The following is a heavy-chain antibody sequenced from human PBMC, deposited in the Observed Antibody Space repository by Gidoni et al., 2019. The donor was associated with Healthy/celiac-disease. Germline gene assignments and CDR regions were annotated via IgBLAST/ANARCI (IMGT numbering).Heavy chain of an antibody. V-gene: IGHV1-18*01. Sequence: QVQLVQSGAEVKKPGASVKVSCKASGYTFTSYGLSWVRQAPGQGLEWMGWISAYNGNTNEAQKLQGRVTMTTDTSTSTAYMELRSLRSDDTAVYYCARGFTIFGVVTYYYYYMDVWGKGTTVTVSS. CDR3: ARGFTIFGVVTYYYYYMDV. CDR2: ISAYNGNT. D-gene: IGHD3-3*01. CDR1: GYTFTSYG. J-gene: IGHJ6*03.